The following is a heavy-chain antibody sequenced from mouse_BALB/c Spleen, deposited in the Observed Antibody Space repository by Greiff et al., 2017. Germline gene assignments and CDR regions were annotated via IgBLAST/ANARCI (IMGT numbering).Heavy chain of an antibody. J-gene: IGHJ1*01. CDR2: ISDGGSYT. V-gene: IGHV5-4*02. CDR1: GFTFSDYY. Sequence: EVQLVESGGGLVKPGGSLKLSCAASGFTFSDYYMYWVRQTPEKRLEWVATISDGGSYTYYPDSVKGRFTISRDNAKNNLYLQMSSLKSEDTAMYYCARDPYFDVWGAGTTVTVSS. CDR3: ARDPYFDV.